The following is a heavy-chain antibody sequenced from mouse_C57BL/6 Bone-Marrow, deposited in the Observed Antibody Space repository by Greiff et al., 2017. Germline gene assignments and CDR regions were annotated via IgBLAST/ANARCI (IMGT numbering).Heavy chain of an antibody. CDR1: GFTFSSYA. D-gene: IGHD3-1*01. Sequence: EVHLVESGEGLVKPGGSLKLSCAASGFTFSSYAMSWVRQTPEKRLEWVAYISSGGDYIYYADTVKGRFTISRDNARNTLYLQMSSLKSEDTAMYYCTRDLGRRAGLAYWGQGTLVTVSA. CDR3: TRDLGRRAGLAY. V-gene: IGHV5-9-1*02. J-gene: IGHJ3*01. CDR2: ISSGGDYI.